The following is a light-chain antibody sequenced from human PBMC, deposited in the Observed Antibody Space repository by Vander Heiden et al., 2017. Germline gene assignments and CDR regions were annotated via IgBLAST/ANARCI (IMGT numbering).Light chain of an antibody. V-gene: IGLV1-40*01. Sequence: QSVLTPPPSVSGAPGQRVTISCTGSRSNMGTGYDVHWYQQFPGAAPKLLIYDNDNRPSGVPDRFSGSKSGTSASLTITGLQAEDEADYYCQSYDSSLSGSIFGGGTKVTVL. CDR2: DND. J-gene: IGLJ2*01. CDR1: RSNMGTGYD. CDR3: QSYDSSLSGSI.